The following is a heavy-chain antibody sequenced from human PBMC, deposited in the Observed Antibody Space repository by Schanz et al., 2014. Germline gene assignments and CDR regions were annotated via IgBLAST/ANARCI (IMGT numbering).Heavy chain of an antibody. CDR2: ISYDGSNK. V-gene: IGHV3-30*04. CDR3: ARENTVGGRYYFYGLDV. Sequence: QVQLVESGGGVVQPGRSLRLSCAASGFTFSSYAMHWVRQAPGKGLDWVAVISYDGSNKFSADSVKGRFTVSRDNSKNTLYLQINSLRVEDTAVYYCARENTVGGRYYFYGLDVWGQGTTVTVSS. J-gene: IGHJ6*02. D-gene: IGHD3-10*01. CDR1: GFTFSSYA.